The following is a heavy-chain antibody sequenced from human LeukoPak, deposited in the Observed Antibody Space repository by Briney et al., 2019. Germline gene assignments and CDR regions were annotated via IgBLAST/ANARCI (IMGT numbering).Heavy chain of an antibody. CDR2: INPNSGGT. J-gene: IGHJ4*02. CDR3: ARGIVGATTGD. CDR1: GYTVTGNY. D-gene: IGHD1-26*01. V-gene: IGHV1-2*02. Sequence: ASVKVSCKASGYTVTGNYLHWVRQAPGQGLEWMGWINPNSGGTNYAQKFQGRVTMTRDTSISTAYMELSRLRSDDTAVYYCARGIVGATTGDWGQGTLVTVSS.